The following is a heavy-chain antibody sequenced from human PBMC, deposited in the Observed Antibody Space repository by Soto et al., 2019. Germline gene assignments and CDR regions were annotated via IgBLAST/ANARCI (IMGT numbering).Heavy chain of an antibody. CDR1: GGSVSSGSYY. D-gene: IGHD3-22*01. Sequence: QVQLQESGPGLVKPSETLSLTCTVSGGSVSSGSYYWSWIRQPPGKGLEWIGYIYYSGSTNYNPSLKSRVTISVDTSKNQFSLKLSSVTAADTAVYYCARRGSYYDSSGYDAYWYFDLWGRGTLVTVSS. V-gene: IGHV4-61*01. CDR2: IYYSGST. CDR3: ARRGSYYDSSGYDAYWYFDL. J-gene: IGHJ2*01.